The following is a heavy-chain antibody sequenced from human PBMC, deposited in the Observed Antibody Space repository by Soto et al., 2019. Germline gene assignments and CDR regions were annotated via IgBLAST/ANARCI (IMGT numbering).Heavy chain of an antibody. CDR2: IYGGLTT. J-gene: IGHJ6*02. D-gene: IGHD6-13*01. CDR3: ARDRIEAAGTPRFNYYYGMDV. V-gene: IGHV3-53*01. CDR1: GFTVSSTY. Sequence: GGSLRLSCAASGFTVSSTYMTWVRQAPGKGLEWVSVIYGGLTTSYADSVKGRFTISRDNSKNTVFLQMNSLRGKDTAVYYCARDRIEAAGTPRFNYYYGMDVWGQGTTVTVSS.